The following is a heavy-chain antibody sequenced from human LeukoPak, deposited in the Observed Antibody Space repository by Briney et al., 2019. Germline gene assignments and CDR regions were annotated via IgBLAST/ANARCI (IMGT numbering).Heavy chain of an antibody. J-gene: IGHJ6*02. CDR3: ARRGIAARGHYYGMDV. Sequence: GESLQISCQGSGYSFTSYWIAWVRQMPGKGLEWMGIIYPGDSDTRYSPSFQGQVTISADKSISTAYLQWSSLKASDTAMYYCARRGIAARGHYYGMDVWGQGTTVTVSS. D-gene: IGHD6-6*01. CDR2: IYPGDSDT. CDR1: GYSFTSYW. V-gene: IGHV5-51*01.